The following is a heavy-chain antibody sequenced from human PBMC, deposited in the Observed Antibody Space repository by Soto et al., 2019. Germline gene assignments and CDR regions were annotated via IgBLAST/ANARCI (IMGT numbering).Heavy chain of an antibody. CDR3: APTLLRSVTDFEY. D-gene: IGHD4-17*01. CDR2: ISGSGGNT. Sequence: EGQMLESGGGLVQPGWSLRLSCATSGLTFSTFALSWVRQAPGKGLEWVAAISGSGGNTHYADSVKGRFTISRDNSKSTLYLQMTSLRAEDAAVYYCAPTLLRSVTDFEYWGQGTLVTVSS. J-gene: IGHJ4*02. V-gene: IGHV3-23*01. CDR1: GLTFSTFA.